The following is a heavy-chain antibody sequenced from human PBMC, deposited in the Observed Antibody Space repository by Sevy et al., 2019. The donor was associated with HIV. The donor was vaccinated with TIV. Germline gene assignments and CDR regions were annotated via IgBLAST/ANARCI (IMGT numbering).Heavy chain of an antibody. D-gene: IGHD2-15*01. J-gene: IGHJ6*02. V-gene: IGHV3-23*01. CDR3: AKGYCSGGSCPRDYAYYGMDV. CDR2: ISTNGRSV. Sequence: GGSLRLSCAASGFTFSTYAMNWVRQAPGKGLEWVSSISTNGRSVYYTDSVEGRFTISTDNAKNTLYLQMNSLSADDKAVYYSAKGYCSGGSCPRDYAYYGMDVWGQGTTVTVSS. CDR1: GFTFSTYA.